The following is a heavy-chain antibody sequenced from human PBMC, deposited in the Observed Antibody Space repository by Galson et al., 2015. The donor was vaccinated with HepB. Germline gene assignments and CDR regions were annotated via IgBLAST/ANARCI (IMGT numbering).Heavy chain of an antibody. D-gene: IGHD5-18*01. CDR2: FDPEDGET. J-gene: IGHJ6*02. Sequence: SVKVSCKVSGYTLTELSMHWVRQAPGKGLEWMGGFDPEDGETIYAQKFQGRVTMTEDTSTDTAYMELSSLRSEDTAVYYCAADTAMATGYYYYYGMDVWGQGTTVTVSS. CDR3: AADTAMATGYYYYYGMDV. CDR1: GYTLTELS. V-gene: IGHV1-24*01.